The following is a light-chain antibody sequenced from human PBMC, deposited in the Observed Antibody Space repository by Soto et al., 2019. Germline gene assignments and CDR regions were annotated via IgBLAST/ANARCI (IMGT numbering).Light chain of an antibody. J-gene: IGKJ4*01. CDR3: QQYYSYPLT. CDR2: AAS. CDR1: QGISSY. V-gene: IGKV1-8*01. Sequence: SQMTQSPSSLSASTGDRVTITCRASQGISSYLAWYQQKPGKAPKLLIYAASTLQSGVPSRFSGSGSGTDFTLTISCLQSEDFATYYCQQYYSYPLTFGGGSKVDIK.